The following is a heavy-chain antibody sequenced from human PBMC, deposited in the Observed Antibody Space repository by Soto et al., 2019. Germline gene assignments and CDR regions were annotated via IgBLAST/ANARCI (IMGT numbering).Heavy chain of an antibody. J-gene: IGHJ4*02. Sequence: ASVKVSCKASGYTFTSYGISWVRQAPGQGLEWMGWISAYNGNTNYAQKLQGRVTMTTDTSTSTAYMELRSLRSDDTAVYYCARGPYGFGWFGELFDYWGQGTLVTVSS. CDR1: GYTFTSYG. CDR2: ISAYNGNT. D-gene: IGHD3-10*01. V-gene: IGHV1-18*01. CDR3: ARGPYGFGWFGELFDY.